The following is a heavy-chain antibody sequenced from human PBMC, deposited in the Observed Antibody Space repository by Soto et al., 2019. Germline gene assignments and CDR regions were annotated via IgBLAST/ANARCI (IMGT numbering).Heavy chain of an antibody. CDR1: GYTFTSYG. D-gene: IGHD2-15*01. Sequence: ASVKVSCKASGYTFTSYGISWVRQAPGQGLEWMGWISPNNGNTNYAQKFQGRVTMTTNTSTSTAYMELSSLRSEDTAVYYCARGSRYCSGGSCRYYFDYWGQGTLVTVPS. CDR3: ARGSRYCSGGSCRYYFDY. V-gene: IGHV1-18*01. J-gene: IGHJ4*02. CDR2: ISPNNGNT.